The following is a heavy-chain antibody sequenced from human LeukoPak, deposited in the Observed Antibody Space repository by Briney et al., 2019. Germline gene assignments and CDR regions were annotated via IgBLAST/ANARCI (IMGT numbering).Heavy chain of an antibody. J-gene: IGHJ5*02. CDR2: LTGRGDSA. V-gene: IGHV3-23*01. CDR1: GFTFSNYA. Sequence: GGSLRLSCGASGFTFSNYAVYWVRQAPGKGLEWVSGLTGRGDSAYYADSVKGRFTISRDNSKNTLYLEMNSLRADDTAVYYCAKRGNTISFFDPWGQGTLVTVSS. D-gene: IGHD5-24*01. CDR3: AKRGNTISFFDP.